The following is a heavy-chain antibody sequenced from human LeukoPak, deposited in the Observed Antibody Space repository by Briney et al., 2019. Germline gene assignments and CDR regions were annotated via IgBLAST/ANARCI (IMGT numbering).Heavy chain of an antibody. CDR2: ISSASNTI. V-gene: IGHV3-48*01. D-gene: IGHD3-10*01. J-gene: IGHJ5*02. CDR1: GFPFSSYS. CDR3: ARDGWFGDYNWFDP. Sequence: GSLSLSCAASGFPFSSYSMNWVRQAPGKGLEWISYISSASNTIYYADSVKGRFTISRDNAKNSVYLQMNSLRAEDTAMYYCARDGWFGDYNWFDPWGQGTLVTVSS.